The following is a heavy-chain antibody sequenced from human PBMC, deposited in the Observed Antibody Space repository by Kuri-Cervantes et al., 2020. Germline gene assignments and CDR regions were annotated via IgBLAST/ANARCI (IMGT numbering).Heavy chain of an antibody. J-gene: IGHJ3*02. Sequence: SETLSLTCAVYGGSFSGYYWSWIRQPPGKGLEWIREINHSGSTNYNPSLKSRVTISVDTSKNQFSLKLSSVTAADTAVYYCARGHELLWFGEPIWGDAFDIWGQGTMVTVSS. CDR1: GGSFSGYY. CDR2: INHSGST. D-gene: IGHD3-10*01. CDR3: ARGHELLWFGEPIWGDAFDI. V-gene: IGHV4-34*01.